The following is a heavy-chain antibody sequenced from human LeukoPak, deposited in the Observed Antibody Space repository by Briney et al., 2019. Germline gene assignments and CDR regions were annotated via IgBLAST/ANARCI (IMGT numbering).Heavy chain of an antibody. J-gene: IGHJ4*02. D-gene: IGHD6-13*01. CDR2: INPNSGGT. V-gene: IGHV1-2*02. CDR3: AKYSSSWYYFDY. Sequence: ASVKVSCKASGYTFTGYYMHWVRQAPGQGLEWMGWINPNSGGTNYAQKFQGRVTVTRDTSISTAYMELSRLRSDDTAVYYCAKYSSSWYYFDYWGQGTLVTVSS. CDR1: GYTFTGYY.